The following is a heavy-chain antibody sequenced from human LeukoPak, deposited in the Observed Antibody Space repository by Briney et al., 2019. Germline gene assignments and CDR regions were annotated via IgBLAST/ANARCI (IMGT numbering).Heavy chain of an antibody. CDR2: IWHDGSNK. Sequence: PGGSLRLSCAASGFTFSSYGMHWVRQAPGKGLEWVAVIWHDGSNKYYADSVKGRFTISRDNSKNTLYLQMNSLRAEDTAVYYCARDIIGEDILSYWGQGTLVTVSS. D-gene: IGHD3-9*01. CDR3: ARDIIGEDILSY. V-gene: IGHV3-33*01. CDR1: GFTFSSYG. J-gene: IGHJ4*02.